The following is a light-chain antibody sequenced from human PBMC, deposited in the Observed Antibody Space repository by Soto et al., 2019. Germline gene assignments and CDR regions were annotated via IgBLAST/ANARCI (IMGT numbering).Light chain of an antibody. J-gene: IGKJ4*01. CDR1: QGISSY. CDR3: QQFDSYPLT. CDR2: AAS. Sequence: DIQLTQSPSFLSASVGDRVTITCRASQGISSYLAWYQEKPGKAPKLLISAASTLQSGVPSRFSGSGSGTEFTLTISSLQPEDVATYYCQQFDSYPLTFGGGTKLEIK. V-gene: IGKV1-9*01.